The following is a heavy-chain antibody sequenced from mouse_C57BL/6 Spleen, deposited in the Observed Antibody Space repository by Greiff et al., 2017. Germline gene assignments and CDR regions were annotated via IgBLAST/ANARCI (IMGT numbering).Heavy chain of an antibody. CDR2: ISDGGSYT. D-gene: IGHD1-1*01. V-gene: IGHV5-4*03. CDR3: ARDYYGSPYYFDY. CDR1: GFTFSSYA. Sequence: EVKLVESGGGLVKPGGSLKLSCAASGFTFSSYAMSWVRQTPEKRLEWVATISDGGSYTYYPDNVKGRFTISRDNAKNNLYLQMSHLKYEDTAMYYCARDYYGSPYYFDYWGQGTTLTVSS. J-gene: IGHJ2*01.